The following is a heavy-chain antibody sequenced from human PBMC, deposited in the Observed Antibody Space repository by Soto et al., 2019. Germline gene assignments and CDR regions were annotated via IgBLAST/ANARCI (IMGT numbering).Heavy chain of an antibody. CDR3: ARARFGELWNNWFDP. V-gene: IGHV1-69*02. Sequence: QVQLVQSGAEVKKPGSSVKVSCKASGGTFSSYTISWVRQAPGQGLEWMGRIIPILGIANYAQKFQGRVTITAEKSTSTAYMEMSSLRSEDTAVYYCARARFGELWNNWFDPWGQGTLVTVSS. D-gene: IGHD3-10*01. J-gene: IGHJ5*02. CDR1: GGTFSSYT. CDR2: IIPILGIA.